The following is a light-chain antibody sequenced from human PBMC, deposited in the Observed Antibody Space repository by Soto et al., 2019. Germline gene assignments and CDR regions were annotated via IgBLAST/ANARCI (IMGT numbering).Light chain of an antibody. J-gene: IGKJ2*01. CDR3: KQYYRPPPYT. V-gene: IGKV4-1*01. CDR2: WAS. CDR1: QSVLYSSNNKNY. Sequence: DIVMTQSPDSLAVSLGERATINCKSSQSVLYSSNNKNYLAWYQQKPGQPPKLLIYWASTRESGVPDRFSGRGSGTDFTLTISSLQAEDVEVYYCKQYYRPPPYTFGQGTKLEIK.